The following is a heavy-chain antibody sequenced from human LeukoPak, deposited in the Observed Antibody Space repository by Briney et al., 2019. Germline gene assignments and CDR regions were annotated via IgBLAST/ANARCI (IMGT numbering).Heavy chain of an antibody. CDR3: ARVVVVPAALDY. V-gene: IGHV3-11*01. D-gene: IGHD2-2*01. CDR1: GFTFSDYY. CDR2: ISSSGSTI. Sequence: GGSLRLSCAASGFTFSDYYMSWIRQAPGKGLEGVSYISSSGSTIYYADSVKGRFTISRDNAKNSLYLQMNSLRAEDTAVYYCARVVVVPAALDYWGQGTLVTVSS. J-gene: IGHJ4*02.